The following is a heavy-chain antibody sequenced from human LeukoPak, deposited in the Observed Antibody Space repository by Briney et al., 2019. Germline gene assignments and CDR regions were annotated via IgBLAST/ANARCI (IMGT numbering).Heavy chain of an antibody. CDR1: GFTFSSYA. D-gene: IGHD2-15*01. CDR3: AKPSCSGGSCTDDAFDT. J-gene: IGHJ3*02. CDR2: ISGSGGST. Sequence: PGGSLRLSCAASGFTFSSYAMSWVRQAPGKGLEWVSAISGSGGSTYYADSVKGRFTISRDNSKNTLYLQMNSLRAEDTAVYYCAKPSCSGGSCTDDAFDTWGQGTMVTVSS. V-gene: IGHV3-23*01.